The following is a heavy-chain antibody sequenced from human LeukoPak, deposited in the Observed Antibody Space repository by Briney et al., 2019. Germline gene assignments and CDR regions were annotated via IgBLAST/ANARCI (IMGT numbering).Heavy chain of an antibody. D-gene: IGHD2-21*01. V-gene: IGHV3-30-3*02. CDR2: ISYDGSNK. Sequence: PGGSLRLSCAASGFTFSSYAMHWVRQAPGKGLEWVAVISYDGSNKYYADSVKGRFTISRDNSKNTLYLQMNSLRAEDTAVYYCANEFEEVFPHPYRDYWGQGTLVTVSS. J-gene: IGHJ4*02. CDR1: GFTFSSYA. CDR3: ANEFEEVFPHPYRDY.